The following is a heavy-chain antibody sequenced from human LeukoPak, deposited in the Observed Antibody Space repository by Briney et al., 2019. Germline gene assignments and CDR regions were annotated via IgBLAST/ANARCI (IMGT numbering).Heavy chain of an antibody. Sequence: GGSLRLSCAASGFSFSDYYMSWIRQAPRKGLEWVSYISNRGSTIYYADSVKGRFTISRDNAKNSLYLQMNSLRAEDTAVYYCARRGSTRSQFDYWGQGTLVTVSS. CDR1: GFSFSDYY. J-gene: IGHJ4*02. D-gene: IGHD3-16*01. CDR2: ISNRGSTI. V-gene: IGHV3-11*01. CDR3: ARRGSTRSQFDY.